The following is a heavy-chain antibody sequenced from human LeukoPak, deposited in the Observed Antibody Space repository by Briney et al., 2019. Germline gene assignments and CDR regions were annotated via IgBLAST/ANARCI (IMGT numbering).Heavy chain of an antibody. D-gene: IGHD2-2*01. J-gene: IGHJ5*02. CDR1: GFTFSSYG. CDR3: AKDQVPAATLPRGWFDP. V-gene: IGHV3-30*02. Sequence: PGGSLRLSCAASGFTFSSYGMHWVRQAPGKGLEWVAFIRYDGSNKYYADSVKGRFTISRDNSKNTLYLQMNSPRAEDTAVYYCAKDQVPAATLPRGWFDPWGQGTLVTVSS. CDR2: IRYDGSNK.